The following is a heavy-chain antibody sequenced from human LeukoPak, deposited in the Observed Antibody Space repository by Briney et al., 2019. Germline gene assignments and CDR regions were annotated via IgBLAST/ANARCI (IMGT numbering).Heavy chain of an antibody. CDR3: ARDGGFGELLWY. V-gene: IGHV4-61*02. CDR2: IYTSGST. CDR1: GGSISSGSYY. J-gene: IGHJ4*02. Sequence: KPSEILSLTCTVSGGSISSGSYYWSWIRQPAGKGLEWIGRIYTSGSTNYNPSLKSRVTISVDTSKNQFSPKLSSVTAADTAVYYCARDGGFGELLWYWGQGTLVTVSS. D-gene: IGHD3-10*01.